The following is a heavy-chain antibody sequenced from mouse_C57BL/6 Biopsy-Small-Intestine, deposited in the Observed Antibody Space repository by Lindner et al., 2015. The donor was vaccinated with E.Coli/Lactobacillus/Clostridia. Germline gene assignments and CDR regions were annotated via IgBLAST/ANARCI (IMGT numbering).Heavy chain of an antibody. J-gene: IGHJ2*01. D-gene: IGHD1-3*01. V-gene: IGHV5-6-2*01. CDR2: INSNGGST. CDR1: GFTFSSYA. CDR3: ARHRYDGSSFDY. Sequence: VQLQESGGGLVKPGGSLKLSCAASGFTFSSYAMSWVRQTPEKRLEWVAAINSNGGSTYYPDTVKDRFTISRDNAKNTLYLQMSSLRSEDTALYYCARHRYDGSSFDYWGQGTTLTVSS.